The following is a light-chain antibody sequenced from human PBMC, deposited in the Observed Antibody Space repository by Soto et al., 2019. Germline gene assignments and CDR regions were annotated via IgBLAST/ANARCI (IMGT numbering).Light chain of an antibody. V-gene: IGLV2-11*01. J-gene: IGLJ1*01. Sequence: QSVLTQPRSVSGSPGQSVTISYTGTSSDVGGYNYVSWYQQHPGKAPKLMIYDVSKRPSGVPDRFSGFKSGNTASLTISGLQAEDEADYSCCSHAGSYIYVFGTGTKVTVL. CDR2: DVS. CDR3: CSHAGSYIYV. CDR1: SSDVGGYNY.